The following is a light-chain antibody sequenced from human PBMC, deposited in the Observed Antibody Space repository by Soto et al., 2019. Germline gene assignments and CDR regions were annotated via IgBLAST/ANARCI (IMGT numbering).Light chain of an antibody. V-gene: IGKV1-12*01. CDR1: QDISSW. Sequence: IQMTQSPSSVSASVGDRVTITCRASQDISSWVAWYQQKPGKAPKLPISDASSLQSGVPRRFSGRGSGTDFTLIISSLQPEDFATDFCQQGDSFPFTFGGGTKVEIK. CDR3: QQGDSFPFT. CDR2: DAS. J-gene: IGKJ4*01.